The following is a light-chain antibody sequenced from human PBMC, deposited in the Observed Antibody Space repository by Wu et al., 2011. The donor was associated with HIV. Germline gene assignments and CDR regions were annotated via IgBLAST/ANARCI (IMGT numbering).Light chain of an antibody. CDR1: QSVHSDY. V-gene: IGKV3-20*01. CDR2: GAS. J-gene: IGKJ2*01. Sequence: EIVLTQSPGTLSLSPGERVTLSCRASQSVHSDYLAWYQHRPGQAPRLLIYGASNRATGIPDRFSGSGSGTDFTLTISRLEPEDFAVYYCQHYGTSSYTFGQGTKLEIK. CDR3: QHYGTSSYT.